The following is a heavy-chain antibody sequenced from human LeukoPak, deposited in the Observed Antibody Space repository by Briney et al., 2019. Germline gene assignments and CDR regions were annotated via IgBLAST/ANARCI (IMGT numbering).Heavy chain of an antibody. CDR2: IIPIFGTA. J-gene: IGHJ3*02. Sequence: GASVKVSCKAAGGTFTSYAISWVRQAPGQGLEWMGGIIPIFGTANYAQKFQGRVTITADESTSTVYMELSSLRSEDTAVYYCARSPYYYGSGSWDAFDIWGQGTMVTVSS. CDR3: ARSPYYYGSGSWDAFDI. CDR1: GGTFTSYA. V-gene: IGHV1-69*13. D-gene: IGHD3-10*01.